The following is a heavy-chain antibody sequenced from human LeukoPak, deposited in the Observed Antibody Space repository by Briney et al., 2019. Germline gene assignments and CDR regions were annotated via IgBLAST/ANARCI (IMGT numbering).Heavy chain of an antibody. J-gene: IGHJ4*02. CDR1: GGSISSYY. CDR2: IYYSGST. CDR3: ARLDYGFYFDY. Sequence: SETLSLTCTVSGGSISSYYWSWIRQPPGKGLEWIGYIYYSGSTNYNPSPKSRVTISVDTSKNQFSLKLSSVTAADTAVYYCARLDYGFYFDYWGQGTLVTVSS. V-gene: IGHV4-59*01. D-gene: IGHD4-17*01.